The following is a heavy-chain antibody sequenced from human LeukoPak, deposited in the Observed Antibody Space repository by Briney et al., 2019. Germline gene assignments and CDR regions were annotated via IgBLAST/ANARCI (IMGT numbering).Heavy chain of an antibody. CDR3: ARELRGARYYYYMDV. CDR1: GGSISSYY. D-gene: IGHD4/OR15-4a*01. V-gene: IGHV4-4*07. CDR2: IYTSGST. Sequence: PSETLSLTCTLSGGSISSYYWSWIRQPAGKGLEWIGRIYTSGSTNYNPSLKSRVTMSVDTSKNQFSLKLSSVTAADTAVYYCARELRGARYYYYMDVWGKGTTVTVSS. J-gene: IGHJ6*03.